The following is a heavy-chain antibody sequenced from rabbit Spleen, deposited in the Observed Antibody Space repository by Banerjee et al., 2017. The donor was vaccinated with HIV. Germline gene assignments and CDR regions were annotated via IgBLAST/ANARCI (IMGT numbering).Heavy chain of an antibody. CDR1: GFDFSSYC. V-gene: IGHV1S7*01. D-gene: IGHD1-1*01. CDR2: IDPIFSST. J-gene: IGHJ4*01. Sequence: QSLEESGGGLVQPEGSLTLTCKASGFDFSSYCMSWVRQAPGKGLEWIGYIDPIFSSTYYATWVNGRFTVSSHNAQNTLYLQLNSLTAADTATYFCARDLTGVIGWNFNLWGPGTLVTVS. CDR3: ARDLTGVIGWNFNL.